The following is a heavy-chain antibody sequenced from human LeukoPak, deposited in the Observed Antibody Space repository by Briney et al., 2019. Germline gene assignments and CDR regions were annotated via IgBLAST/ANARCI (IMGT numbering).Heavy chain of an antibody. V-gene: IGHV4-34*01. J-gene: IGHJ6*02. CDR2: INHSGST. CDR1: GGSFSGYY. D-gene: IGHD2-15*01. CDR3: ARAQLVVAATRYYYYGMDV. Sequence: SETLSLTCAVYGGSFSGYYWSWIRQPPGKGLEWIGEINHSGSTNYNPSLKSRVTISVDTSKNQFSLKLSSVTAADTAVYYCARAQLVVAATRYYYYGMDVWGQGTTVTVSS.